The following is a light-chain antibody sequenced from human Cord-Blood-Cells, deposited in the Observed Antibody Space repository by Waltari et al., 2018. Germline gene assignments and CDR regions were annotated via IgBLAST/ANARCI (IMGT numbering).Light chain of an antibody. J-gene: IGKJ3*01. CDR1: QRISSY. Sequence: DIQMTQSPSSLSASVGDRVPITCRASQRISSYLNWYQQKPGKAPKLLIYAASSLQSGVPSRFSGSGSGTDFTLTISSLQPEDFATYYCQQSYSTPPFTFGPGTKVDIK. CDR3: QQSYSTPPFT. CDR2: AAS. V-gene: IGKV1-39*01.